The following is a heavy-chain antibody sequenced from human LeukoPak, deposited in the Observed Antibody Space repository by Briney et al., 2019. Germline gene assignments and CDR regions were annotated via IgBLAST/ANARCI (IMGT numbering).Heavy chain of an antibody. Sequence: GGSLRLSCAASGFTFSSYGMHWVRQAPGKGLEWVAFIPYDGSNKYYADSVKGRLTISRDNSKNTLYLQMNSLRAEDTAVYYCAKRSPRLLLFDYWGQGTLVTVSS. CDR3: AKRSPRLLLFDY. CDR1: GFTFSSYG. V-gene: IGHV3-30*02. D-gene: IGHD3-10*01. J-gene: IGHJ4*02. CDR2: IPYDGSNK.